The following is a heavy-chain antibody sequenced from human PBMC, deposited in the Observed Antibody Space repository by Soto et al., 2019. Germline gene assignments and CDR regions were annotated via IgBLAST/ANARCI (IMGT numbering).Heavy chain of an antibody. D-gene: IGHD6-13*01. J-gene: IGHJ4*02. CDR1: GGTFSSYT. V-gene: IGHV1-69*02. Sequence: QVQLVQSGAEVKKPGSSVKVSCKASGGTFSSYTISWVRQAPGQGLEWMGRIIPILGIANYAQKFQGRVTITADKCTSRAYVAVSRLSTGDTAVYYCARIPIAAAGTSEGWGQGTLVTVSS. CDR3: ARIPIAAAGTSEG. CDR2: IIPILGIA.